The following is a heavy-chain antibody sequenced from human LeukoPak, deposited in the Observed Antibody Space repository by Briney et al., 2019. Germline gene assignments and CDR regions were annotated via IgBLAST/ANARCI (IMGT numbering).Heavy chain of an antibody. D-gene: IGHD2-15*01. CDR1: GFTFSSYA. CDR3: AIGDGGTLDY. CDR2: ISYDGSNK. J-gene: IGHJ4*02. Sequence: PGGSLRLSCAASGFTFSSYAMHWVRQAPGKGLEWVAVISYDGSNKYYADSVKGRFTIFRDNSKNTLYLQMNSLRAEDTAVYYCAIGDGGTLDYWGQGTLVTVSS. V-gene: IGHV3-30*04.